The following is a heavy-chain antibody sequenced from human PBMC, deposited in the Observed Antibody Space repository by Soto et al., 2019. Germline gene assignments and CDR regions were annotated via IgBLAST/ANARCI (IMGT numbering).Heavy chain of an antibody. CDR1: GYTFTSYG. V-gene: IGHV1-18*01. D-gene: IGHD3-9*01. J-gene: IGHJ6*02. CDR3: ARQRRYQYYYYGMDV. Sequence: QVQLVQSGAEVKKPGASVKVSCKASGYTFTSYGISWVRQAPGQGLEWMGWISAYNGNTNYAQKLQGRVTMTTDTSTSTAYMELRSLRSEDTAVYYCARQRRYQYYYYGMDVWGQGTTVTVSS. CDR2: ISAYNGNT.